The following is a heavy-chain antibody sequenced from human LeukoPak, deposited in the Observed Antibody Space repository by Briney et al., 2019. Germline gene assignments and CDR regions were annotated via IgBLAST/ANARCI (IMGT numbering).Heavy chain of an antibody. CDR1: GFTFSSNW. CDR3: ATLGGDGGY. Sequence: GGSLRLSCAASGFTFSSNWMHWVRQAPGKGLVWVSRINSDGSSTSYADSVKGRFAISRDNAKNTLYLQMNSLRADDTAVYYCATLGGDGGYWGQGTLVTVSS. J-gene: IGHJ4*02. D-gene: IGHD2-21*02. CDR2: INSDGSST. V-gene: IGHV3-74*01.